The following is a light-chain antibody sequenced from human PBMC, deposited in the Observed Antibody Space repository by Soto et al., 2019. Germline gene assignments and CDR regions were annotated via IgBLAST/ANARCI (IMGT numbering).Light chain of an antibody. CDR3: QSYDNSLRGV. CDR2: GNS. CDR1: SSNIGAGYD. Sequence: QSVLTQPPSVSGAPGQRVTISCTGSSSNIGAGYDVHWYQQLPGTAPKLLIYGNSNRPSGVPDRFSGSKSGTSASLAITGLEAEYEADYYCQSYDNSLRGVFGGGTKLTVL. V-gene: IGLV1-40*01. J-gene: IGLJ2*01.